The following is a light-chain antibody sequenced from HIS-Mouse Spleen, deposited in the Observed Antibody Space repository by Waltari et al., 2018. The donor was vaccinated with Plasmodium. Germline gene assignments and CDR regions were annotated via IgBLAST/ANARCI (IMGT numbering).Light chain of an antibody. V-gene: IGLV3-10*01. CDR1: AFPKKY. CDR2: DDS. Sequence: SYELTQPPSVSVSPGQTARITCSGDAFPKKYAYWYQQKSGQAPVLFIYDDSKRAAGIRGRIYGASAGTMGILTIIGAQVEDEAVYYCYSTEGSGNHRVCGGGPQLTVL. J-gene: IGLJ3*02. CDR3: YSTEGSGNHRV.